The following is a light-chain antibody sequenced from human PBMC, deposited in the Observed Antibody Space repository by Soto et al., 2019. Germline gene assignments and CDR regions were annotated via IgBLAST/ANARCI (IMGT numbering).Light chain of an antibody. CDR2: GAS. CDR3: QQYGSTPHT. J-gene: IGKJ2*01. V-gene: IGKV3-20*01. Sequence: EIVLTQSPGTLSLSPGERATLSCRASHSVSSSYLAWYQEKPGQAPRLLISGASNRATGIPDRFSGYGSGTDFTLTISRLEPEDFAVYYCQQYGSTPHTFGQGTKLEIK. CDR1: HSVSSSY.